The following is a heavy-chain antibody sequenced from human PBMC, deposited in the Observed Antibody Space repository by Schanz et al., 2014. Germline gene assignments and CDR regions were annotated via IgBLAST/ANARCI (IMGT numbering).Heavy chain of an antibody. D-gene: IGHD6-13*01. Sequence: QVQLVQSGAEVKKPGSSVKVSCKASGGTFSTYTISWVRQAPGQGLEWMGRIIPILGIANYAQKFQGRVTITADKSTFTAYMDVSSLRSEGTAVYYCASSGAGYSSSWDFDYCGQGPLVTVSS. V-gene: IGHV1-69*02. CDR2: IIPILGIA. CDR1: GGTFSTYT. J-gene: IGHJ4*02. CDR3: ASSGAGYSSSWDFDY.